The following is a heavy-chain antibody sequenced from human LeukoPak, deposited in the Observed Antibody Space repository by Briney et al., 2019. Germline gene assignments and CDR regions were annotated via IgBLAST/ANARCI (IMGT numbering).Heavy chain of an antibody. Sequence: PGGSLRLSCAASGFTFSTYGMSWVRQAPGKGLEWVISLSGSGSTTYYADSVKGRFTISRDNSKNMMYLQMTSLRAEDTAVYYCAKGTSTYSSGSLDYWGRGTLVTVSS. D-gene: IGHD6-19*01. CDR2: LSGSGSTT. V-gene: IGHV3-23*01. CDR3: AKGTSTYSSGSLDY. J-gene: IGHJ4*02. CDR1: GFTFSTYG.